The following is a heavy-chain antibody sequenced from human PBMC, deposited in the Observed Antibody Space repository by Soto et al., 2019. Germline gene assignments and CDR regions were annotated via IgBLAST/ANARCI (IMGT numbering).Heavy chain of an antibody. CDR2: IIPLFGTA. J-gene: IGHJ6*01. D-gene: IGHD3-22*01. V-gene: IGHV1-69*13. Sequence: SVKVSCKASGGTFSSYAISWVRQAPGQGLEWMGGIIPLFGTANYAQKFQGRVTITADESTSTAYMELSILRSEATAVYYCAPGSDDSSGYHYYYSGMDVWRPGTTVTVSS. CDR1: GGTFSSYA. CDR3: APGSDDSSGYHYYYSGMDV.